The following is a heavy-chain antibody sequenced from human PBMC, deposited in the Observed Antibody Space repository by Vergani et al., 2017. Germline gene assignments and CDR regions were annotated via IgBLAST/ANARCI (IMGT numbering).Heavy chain of an antibody. CDR2: IIPIFGTA. V-gene: IGHV1-69*18. Sequence: QVQLVQSGAEVKKPGSSVKVSCKASGGTFSSYAISWVRQAPGQGLEWMGRIIPIFGTANYAQKFQGRVTITADESTSTAYMELSSLRSEDTAVYYCAGGIADQPGGSYYYYGMDVWGQGTTVTVSS. D-gene: IGHD2-15*01. CDR1: GGTFSSYA. CDR3: AGGIADQPGGSYYYYGMDV. J-gene: IGHJ6*02.